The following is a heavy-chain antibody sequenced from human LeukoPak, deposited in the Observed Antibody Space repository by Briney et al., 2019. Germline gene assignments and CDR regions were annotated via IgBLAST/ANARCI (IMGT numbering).Heavy chain of an antibody. J-gene: IGHJ4*02. D-gene: IGHD6-19*01. CDR3: ARDGYSSGWYLSYFDY. Sequence: GALRLSCAASGFTFSSYAMHWVRQAPGKGLEWVAVISYDGSNKYYADSVKGRFTISRDNSKNTLYLQMNSLRAEDTAVYYCARDGYSSGWYLSYFDYWGQGTLVTVSS. V-gene: IGHV3-30-3*01. CDR2: ISYDGSNK. CDR1: GFTFSSYA.